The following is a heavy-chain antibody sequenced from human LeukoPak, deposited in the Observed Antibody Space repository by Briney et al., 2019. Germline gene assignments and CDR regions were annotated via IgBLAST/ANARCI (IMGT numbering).Heavy chain of an antibody. V-gene: IGHV4-59*01. CDR2: IYYSGST. J-gene: IGHJ6*04. D-gene: IGHD3-10*01. Sequence: PSETLSLTCAVYGGSFSGYYWSWIRQPPGKGLEWIGYIYYSGSTNYNPSLKSRVTISVDTSKNQFSLKLSSVTAADTAVYYCARAYYYGSGSYYDVWGKGTTVTISS. CDR3: ARAYYYGSGSYYDV. CDR1: GGSFSGYY.